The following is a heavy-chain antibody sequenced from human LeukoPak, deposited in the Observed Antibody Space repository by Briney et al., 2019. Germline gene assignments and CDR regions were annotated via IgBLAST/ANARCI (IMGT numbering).Heavy chain of an antibody. CDR1: GGSFSGYY. Sequence: SETLSLTCAVYGGSFSGYYWSWIRKPPGKGQEWIGEINHSGSTNYNPSLKSRVTISVDTSKNQFSLKLSSVTAADTAVYYCARGRRGIFGVVIGYNWFDPWGQGTLVTVSS. D-gene: IGHD3-3*01. CDR2: INHSGST. CDR3: ARGRRGIFGVVIGYNWFDP. V-gene: IGHV4-34*01. J-gene: IGHJ5*02.